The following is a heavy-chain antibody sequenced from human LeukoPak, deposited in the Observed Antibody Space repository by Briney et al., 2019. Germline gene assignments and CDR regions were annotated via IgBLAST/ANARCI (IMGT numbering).Heavy chain of an antibody. V-gene: IGHV4-4*09. D-gene: IGHD6-6*01. CDR3: ARLTRLSTSPDRYYLDY. J-gene: IGHJ4*02. Sequence: SETLSLTCTVSGDSISSYYWSWIRQPPGKGLEWIGYIYTSGGTNYIPSLKGRVTISIDTSKNQFSLKLSSVTAADSAVYYCARLTRLSTSPDRYYLDYWGQGALVTVSS. CDR1: GDSISSYY. CDR2: IYTSGGT.